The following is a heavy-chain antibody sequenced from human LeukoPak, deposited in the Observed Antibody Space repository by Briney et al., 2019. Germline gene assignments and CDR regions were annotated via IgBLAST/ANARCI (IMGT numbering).Heavy chain of an antibody. D-gene: IGHD3-9*01. CDR3: ARDSYDILTGYYNLRHFDY. CDR1: GYTFTSYG. Sequence: ASVKVSCKASGYTFTSYGISWVRQAPGQGLEWMGWISAYNGNTNYAQKLQGRVTMTTDTSTSTAYMELRSLRSDDTAVYYCARDSYDILTGYYNLRHFDYWGQGTLVTVSS. V-gene: IGHV1-18*01. CDR2: ISAYNGNT. J-gene: IGHJ4*02.